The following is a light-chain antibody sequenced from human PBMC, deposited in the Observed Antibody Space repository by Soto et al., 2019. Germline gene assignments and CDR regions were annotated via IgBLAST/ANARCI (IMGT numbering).Light chain of an antibody. CDR3: QQYNTFPWM. CDR2: KAS. V-gene: IGKV1-5*03. Sequence: DIQMTQSPSTLSASVGDRVTITCRASQTIKYWLAWYQQTPGKAPIVLIYKASSLESGVPSRFSGSGSGTEFTLTISSLRPEDFATYYCQQYNTFPWMFGQGTNVEIK. CDR1: QTIKYW. J-gene: IGKJ1*01.